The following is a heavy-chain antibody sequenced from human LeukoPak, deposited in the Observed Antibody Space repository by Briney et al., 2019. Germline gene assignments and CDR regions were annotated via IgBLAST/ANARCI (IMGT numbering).Heavy chain of an antibody. CDR3: AKDREGDGYILDAFDI. CDR1: GFTFSSYG. J-gene: IGHJ3*02. CDR2: ISYDGSNK. D-gene: IGHD5-24*01. Sequence: GGSLRLSCAASGFTFSSYGMHWVRQAPGKGLEWVAVISYDGSNKYYADSVKGRFTTSRDNSKNTLYLQMNSLRAEDTAVYYCAKDREGDGYILDAFDIWGQGTMVTVSS. V-gene: IGHV3-30*18.